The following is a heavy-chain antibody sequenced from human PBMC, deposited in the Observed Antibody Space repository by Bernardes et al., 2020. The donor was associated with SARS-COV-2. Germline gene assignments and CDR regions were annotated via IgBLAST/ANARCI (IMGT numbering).Heavy chain of an antibody. V-gene: IGHV4-59*08. CDR1: GGSMSTYQ. CDR2: ISYSGTT. D-gene: IGHD1-26*01. J-gene: IGHJ3*01. CDR3: ARHPPSGSTFVFEV. Sequence: SETLSLTCTVSGGSMSTYQWSWIRQPPGQGLEWIGYISYSGTTNYNPSLKRRGTMSVDTSKNQFSLRLTSVTAADTAVYYCARHPPSGSTFVFEVWGQGTVVTVSS.